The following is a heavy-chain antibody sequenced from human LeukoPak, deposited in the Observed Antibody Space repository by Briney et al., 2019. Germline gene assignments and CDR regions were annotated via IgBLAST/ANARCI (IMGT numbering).Heavy chain of an antibody. CDR1: GGSISSYH. V-gene: IGHV4-4*07. Sequence: SETLSLTCTVFGGSISSYHWNWIRQPAGKGLEWIGPIYPSGSTNYNPSLKSRVTMSVDTSKNQISLKLRSVTAADTAVYYCVRGTTVTPDSWGQGSLVTVSS. CDR3: VRGTTVTPDS. J-gene: IGHJ4*02. CDR2: IYPSGST. D-gene: IGHD1-1*01.